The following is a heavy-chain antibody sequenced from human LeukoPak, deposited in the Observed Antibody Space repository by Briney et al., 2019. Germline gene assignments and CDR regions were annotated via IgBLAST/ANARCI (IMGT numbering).Heavy chain of an antibody. CDR2: ITGSGGST. CDR3: ARGGRTAMVTSYYFDY. D-gene: IGHD5-18*01. Sequence: GGSLRLSCAASGFTFSSYAMTWVRQAPGKGLEWVSAITGSGGSTYYADSVKGRFTISRDNSKNTLYLQMNSLRAEDTAVYYCARGGRTAMVTSYYFDYWGQGTLVTVSS. CDR1: GFTFSSYA. J-gene: IGHJ4*02. V-gene: IGHV3-23*01.